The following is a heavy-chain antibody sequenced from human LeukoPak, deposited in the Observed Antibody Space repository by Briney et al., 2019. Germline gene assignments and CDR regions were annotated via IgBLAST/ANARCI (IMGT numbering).Heavy chain of an antibody. D-gene: IGHD6-13*01. V-gene: IGHV4-59*12. CDR2: IYYSGST. Sequence: SETLSLTCTVSGGSISSYYWSWIRQPPGKGLEWIGYIYYSGSTNYNPSLKSRVTISVDTSKNQFSLKLSSVTAAGTAVYYCARIAAAGRYYYYGMDVWGQGTTVTVSS. CDR3: ARIAAAGRYYYYGMDV. CDR1: GGSISSYY. J-gene: IGHJ6*02.